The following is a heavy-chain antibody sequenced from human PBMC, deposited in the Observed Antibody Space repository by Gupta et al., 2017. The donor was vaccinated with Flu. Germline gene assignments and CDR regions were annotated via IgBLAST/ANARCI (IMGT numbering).Heavy chain of an antibody. Sequence: GGSLKLSCATSGFTFHTAWMSWVRQAPGKGLEWVGRIKSEIDGGTSDCAAPVKGRFTISRDDSKTTMYLQMSSLKTEDTAVYFCTTAPGTTPRYVDDGGQGTMVSVSP. CDR3: TTAPGTTPRYVDD. J-gene: IGHJ4*02. V-gene: IGHV3-15*01. D-gene: IGHD1-7*01. CDR2: IKSEIDGGTS. CDR1: GFTFHTAW.